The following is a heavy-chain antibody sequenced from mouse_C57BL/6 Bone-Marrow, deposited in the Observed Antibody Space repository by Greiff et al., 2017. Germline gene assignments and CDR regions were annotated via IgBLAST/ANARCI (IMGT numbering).Heavy chain of an antibody. CDR3: AREWYYYYSSPYYYAMDY. D-gene: IGHD1-1*01. CDR1: GYTFTSYG. V-gene: IGHV1-81*01. CDR2: IYPRSGNT. Sequence: QVQLQQSGAELARPGASVKLSCKASGYTFTSYGISWVKQRTGQGLEWIGEIYPRSGNTYYNEKVKGKATLTADKSSSTAYMDVRSLTSEDSAVYFCAREWYYYYSSPYYYAMDYWGQGTSVTVSS. J-gene: IGHJ4*01.